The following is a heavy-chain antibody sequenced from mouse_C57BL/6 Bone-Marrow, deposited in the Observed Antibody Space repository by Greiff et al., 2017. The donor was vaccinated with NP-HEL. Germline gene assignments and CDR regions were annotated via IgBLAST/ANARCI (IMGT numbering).Heavy chain of an antibody. CDR1: GYTFTDYN. V-gene: IGHV1-22*01. CDR3: ARGEDYYGSSYDWYFDV. CDR2: INPNNGGT. J-gene: IGHJ1*03. Sequence: VQLQQSGPELVKPGASVKMSCKASGYTFTDYNMHWVKQSHGKSLEWIGYINPNNGGTSYNQKFKGKATLTVKKYSSTAYMELRSLTSEDSAVYYCARGEDYYGSSYDWYFDVWGTGTTVTVSS. D-gene: IGHD1-1*01.